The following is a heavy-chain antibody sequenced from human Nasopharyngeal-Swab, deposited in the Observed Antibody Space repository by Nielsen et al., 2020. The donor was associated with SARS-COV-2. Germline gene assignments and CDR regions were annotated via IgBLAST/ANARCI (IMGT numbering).Heavy chain of an antibody. CDR3: ANWANGDWSGGH. D-gene: IGHD4-17*01. J-gene: IGHJ4*02. Sequence: GGSLRLSCAASGFTFSSYGMHWVRQAPGKGLEWVAVISFDGSNKYYADSVKGLFTISRDNSKNTLYLQMNSLRAEDTSVYYCANWANGDWSGGHWGQRTLVTVSS. V-gene: IGHV3-30*18. CDR1: GFTFSSYG. CDR2: ISFDGSNK.